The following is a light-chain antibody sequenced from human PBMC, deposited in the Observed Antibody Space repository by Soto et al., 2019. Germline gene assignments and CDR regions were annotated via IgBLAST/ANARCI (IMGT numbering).Light chain of an antibody. J-gene: IGLJ2*01. CDR1: SGNIVSNY. V-gene: IGLV6-57*01. Sequence: NFMLTQPHSVSGSPGKTVTISCTRSSGNIVSNYVQWYQQRPGSSPTTVIFEDDDRPSGDPDRFSASIDTSTNSASLTISGLRPEDEADYYCQSYDADILIFGGGTKLTIL. CDR2: EDD. CDR3: QSYDADILI.